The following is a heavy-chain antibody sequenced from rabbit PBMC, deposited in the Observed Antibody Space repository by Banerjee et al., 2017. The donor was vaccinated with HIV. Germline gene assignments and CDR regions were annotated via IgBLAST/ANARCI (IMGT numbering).Heavy chain of an antibody. Sequence: QSLEESGGDLVKPGGTLTLTCTASGFSFSSNYWISWVRQAPGKGLEWIGCINTGSGSAYYASWVISRFTISKTSSTTVTLQMTSLTAADTATYFCARDLPNSSGYSFDLWGPGTLVTVS. CDR3: ARDLPNSSGYSFDL. J-gene: IGHJ4*01. CDR1: GFSFSSNYW. V-gene: IGHV1S40*01. CDR2: INTGSGSA. D-gene: IGHD1-1*01.